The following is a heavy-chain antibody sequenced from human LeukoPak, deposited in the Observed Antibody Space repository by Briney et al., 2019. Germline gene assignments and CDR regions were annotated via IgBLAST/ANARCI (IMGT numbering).Heavy chain of an antibody. Sequence: GVSLRLSCAASGFTFSSYAMSWVRQAPGKGLEWVSAISGSGGSTYYADSVKARFTISRDNSKNTLYLQMNSLRAEDTAVYYCAKIARLWFGEPPDYWGQGTLVTVSS. V-gene: IGHV3-23*01. D-gene: IGHD3-10*01. J-gene: IGHJ4*02. CDR2: ISGSGGST. CDR3: AKIARLWFGEPPDY. CDR1: GFTFSSYA.